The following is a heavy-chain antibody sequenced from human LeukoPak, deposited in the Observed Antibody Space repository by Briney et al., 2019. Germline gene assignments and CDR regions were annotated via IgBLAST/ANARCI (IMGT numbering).Heavy chain of an antibody. J-gene: IGHJ4*02. Sequence: SETLSLTCTVSGDSISSYYWSWIRQPPGKGLEWIGYIFYSGSTNYNPSLKSRVTVSVDMSKNQFSLRLSSVTAADTAVYYCARGWTPNHHTAMAYWGQGILVTVFS. CDR3: ARGWTPNHHTAMAY. CDR2: IFYSGST. CDR1: GDSISSYY. D-gene: IGHD5-18*01. V-gene: IGHV4-59*01.